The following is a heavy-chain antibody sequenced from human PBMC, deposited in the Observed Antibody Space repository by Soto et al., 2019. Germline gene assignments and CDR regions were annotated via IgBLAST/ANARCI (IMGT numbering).Heavy chain of an antibody. CDR3: ARTRSFTLGFYYDGMDV. Sequence: PGESLKISCQGSGYSFASYWIGWVRQMPGKDLEWMGIIFPGDFDTRYSPSFQGQVTISADKSLRTAYLQWTSLKASDTALYYCARTRSFTLGFYYDGMDVWGQGTTVTVSS. V-gene: IGHV5-51*01. D-gene: IGHD6-6*01. CDR2: IFPGDFDT. J-gene: IGHJ6*02. CDR1: GYSFASYW.